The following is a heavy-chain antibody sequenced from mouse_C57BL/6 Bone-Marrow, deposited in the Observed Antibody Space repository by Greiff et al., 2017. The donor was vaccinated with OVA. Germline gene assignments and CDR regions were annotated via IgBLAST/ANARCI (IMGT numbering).Heavy chain of an antibody. CDR2: IYPGSGNT. D-gene: IGHD1-1*01. J-gene: IGHJ2*01. CDR1: GYTFTDYY. CDR3: AKGTYYYGSSLYYFDY. Sequence: QVQLQQSGAELVRPGASVKLSCKASGYTFTDYYINWVKQRPGQGLEWIARIYPGSGNTYYNEKFKGKATLTAEKSSSTAYMQLSSLTSEDSAVYFCAKGTYYYGSSLYYFDYWGQGTTLTVAA. V-gene: IGHV1-76*01.